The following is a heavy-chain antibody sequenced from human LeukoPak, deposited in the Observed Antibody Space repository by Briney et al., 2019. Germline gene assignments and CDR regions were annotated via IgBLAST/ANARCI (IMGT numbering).Heavy chain of an antibody. D-gene: IGHD6-19*01. CDR1: GGTFSSYA. J-gene: IGHJ4*02. CDR2: IIPIFGTA. Sequence: SVKVSCKASGGTFSSYATSWVRQAPGQGLEWMGGIIPIFGTANYAQKFQGRVTITADESTSTAYMELSGLRSEDTAVYYCASKRIAVAGYYFDYWGLGTLVTVSS. V-gene: IGHV1-69*13. CDR3: ASKRIAVAGYYFDY.